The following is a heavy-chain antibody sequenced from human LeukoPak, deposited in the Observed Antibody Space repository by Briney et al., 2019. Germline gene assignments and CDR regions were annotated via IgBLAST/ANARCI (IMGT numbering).Heavy chain of an antibody. Sequence: GGSLRLSCAASGFTFNKYAIPWVRQAPGKGLEWVGVVSYDGSNKYYADSVKGRFTISRDNSNNTLYLQMNSLRPEDTAVYYCARGVSGWFPPDDYGMDVWGQGTTVTVSS. CDR3: ARGVSGWFPPDDYGMDV. CDR2: VSYDGSNK. V-gene: IGHV3-30-3*01. J-gene: IGHJ6*02. D-gene: IGHD6-19*01. CDR1: GFTFNKYA.